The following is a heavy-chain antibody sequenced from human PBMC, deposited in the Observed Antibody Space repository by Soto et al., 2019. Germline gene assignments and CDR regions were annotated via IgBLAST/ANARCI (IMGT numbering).Heavy chain of an antibody. J-gene: IGHJ4*02. CDR2: ISWKSGPI. Sequence: SLRLSCAASGFTFDDYSMHWVRQAPGKGLEWVSGISWKSGPIGYADSVKGRFTISRDNAKKSLYLQMNSLRSEDTAVYYCAKDRPRQYSSAWTFDYWGQGALVTVSS. CDR3: AKDRPRQYSSAWTFDY. CDR1: GFTFDDYS. D-gene: IGHD6-19*01. V-gene: IGHV3-9*01.